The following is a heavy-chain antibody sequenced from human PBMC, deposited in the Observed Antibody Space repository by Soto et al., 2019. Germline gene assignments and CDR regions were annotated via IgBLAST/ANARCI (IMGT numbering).Heavy chain of an antibody. CDR2: IYYSGGT. D-gene: IGHD5-18*01. CDR3: ARVWGQLWSYFDY. Sequence: QVQLQESGPGLVKPSQTLSLTCTVSGGSISSGGYYWSWIRQHPGKGLEWIGYIYYSGGTYYNPSLKSRVTISVDTSKNQFSLKLRSVTAADSAVYYCARVWGQLWSYFDYWGQGTLVTVSS. CDR1: GGSISSGGYY. V-gene: IGHV4-31*03. J-gene: IGHJ4*02.